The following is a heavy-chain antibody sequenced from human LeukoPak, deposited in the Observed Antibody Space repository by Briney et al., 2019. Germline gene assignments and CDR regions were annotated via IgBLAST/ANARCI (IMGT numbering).Heavy chain of an antibody. CDR1: GGSFSGYY. Sequence: PSETLSLTCAVYGGSFSGYYWSWIRQPPGKGLEWIGEIYHSGSTDYNPSLESRVSISVDKSKNQFSLKLSSVTAADTAVYYCARAPAATGTIDYWGQGTLVTVSS. CDR2: IYHSGST. V-gene: IGHV4-34*01. CDR3: ARAPAATGTIDY. J-gene: IGHJ4*02. D-gene: IGHD6-13*01.